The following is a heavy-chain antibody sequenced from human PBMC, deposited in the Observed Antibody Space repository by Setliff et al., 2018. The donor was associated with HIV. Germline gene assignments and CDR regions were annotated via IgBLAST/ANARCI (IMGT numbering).Heavy chain of an antibody. CDR2: IATYNGNT. CDR1: GYTFNSYG. Sequence: GASVKVSCKASGYTFNSYGISWVRQAPGQGPEWVGWIATYNGNTNYAQRLQGRVTLTTDTSTSTAYIELRSLRFDDTAVYFCARGVSQAYTYGSGAYYYFDFWGLGTLVTVSS. J-gene: IGHJ4*02. D-gene: IGHD6-19*01. CDR3: ARGVSQAYTYGSGAYYYFDF. V-gene: IGHV1-18*01.